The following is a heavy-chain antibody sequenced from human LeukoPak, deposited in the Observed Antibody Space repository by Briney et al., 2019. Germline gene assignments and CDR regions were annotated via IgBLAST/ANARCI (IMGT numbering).Heavy chain of an antibody. Sequence: SGPTLVKPTQTLTLSCTFSGFSLSTGGVGVGWIRQPPGKALEWLALIYWNDDKRYSPSLKSRLTITKDTSKNQVVLTMTNMDPVDTATYYCAHRSAVAGSFLRMGYFDYWGQGTLVTVSS. CDR3: AHRSAVAGSFLRMGYFDY. CDR1: GFSLSTGGVG. CDR2: IYWNDDK. J-gene: IGHJ4*02. D-gene: IGHD6-19*01. V-gene: IGHV2-5*01.